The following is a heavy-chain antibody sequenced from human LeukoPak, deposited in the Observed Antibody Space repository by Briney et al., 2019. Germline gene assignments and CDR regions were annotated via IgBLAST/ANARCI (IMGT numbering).Heavy chain of an antibody. V-gene: IGHV4-59*01. Sequence: PSETLSLTCAVYGVSFSGYYWSWIRQPPGKGLEWIGYIYYSGSTNYNPSLKSRVTISVDASKNQFSLKLSSVTAADTAVYYCARLYSSSWYYMDVWGQGTTVTVSS. CDR2: IYYSGST. CDR3: ARLYSSSWYYMDV. CDR1: GVSFSGYY. J-gene: IGHJ6*03. D-gene: IGHD6-13*01.